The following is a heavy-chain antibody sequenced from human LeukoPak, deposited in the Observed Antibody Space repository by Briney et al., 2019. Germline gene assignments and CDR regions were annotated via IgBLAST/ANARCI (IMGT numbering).Heavy chain of an antibody. V-gene: IGHV4-34*01. J-gene: IGHJ4*02. CDR3: ARPVSGSSGWYYNY. CDR2: INHSGST. CDR1: GGSCSGYY. D-gene: IGHD6-19*01. Sequence: KPSETLSPXCAVYGGSCSGYYWSWIRRPPGKGLESIGEINHSGSTNYNPSLKSRVTISVDTSKNQFSLKLSSVTAADTAVYYCARPVSGSSGWYYNYWGQGTLVTVSS.